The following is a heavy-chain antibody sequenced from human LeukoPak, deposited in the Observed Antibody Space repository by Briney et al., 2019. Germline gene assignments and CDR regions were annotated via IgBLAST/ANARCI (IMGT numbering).Heavy chain of an antibody. D-gene: IGHD2-15*01. Sequence: GGSLRLSCAASGFTFSSYATSWVRQAPGKGLEWVSAISGSGGSTYYADSVKGRFTISRDNSKNTLYLQMNSLRAEDTAVYYCAKKLIVVVVAATSTGFDYWGQGTLVTVSS. CDR2: ISGSGGST. CDR1: GFTFSSYA. V-gene: IGHV3-23*01. CDR3: AKKLIVVVVAATSTGFDY. J-gene: IGHJ4*02.